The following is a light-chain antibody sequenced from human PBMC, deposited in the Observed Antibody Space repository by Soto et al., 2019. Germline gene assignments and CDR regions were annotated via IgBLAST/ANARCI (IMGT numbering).Light chain of an antibody. Sequence: EIVLTQSPGTLSLSAGERATLSCRASQSVSSSYLAWYQQKPGQAPRLLIYGASSRATGIPDRFSGSGSGTDFTLTISRLEPEDFAVYYCQQYGSSLRTFGQG. V-gene: IGKV3-20*01. CDR1: QSVSSSY. CDR2: GAS. J-gene: IGKJ1*01. CDR3: QQYGSSLRT.